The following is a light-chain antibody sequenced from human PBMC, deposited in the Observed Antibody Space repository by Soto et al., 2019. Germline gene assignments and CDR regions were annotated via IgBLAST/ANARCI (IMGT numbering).Light chain of an antibody. CDR1: CSSFGTNT. J-gene: IGLJ2*01. CDR3: AAWDGSLNNVL. CDR2: GNN. Sequence: QSVLTQPPSASGTPGQMVTISCPGICSSFGTNTVNWYRQLPGTAPKLLIYGNNQRPSGVPDRFSGSKSGTSASLAISGLQSEDEAEYYCAAWDGSLNNVLFGGGTKLTVL. V-gene: IGLV1-44*01.